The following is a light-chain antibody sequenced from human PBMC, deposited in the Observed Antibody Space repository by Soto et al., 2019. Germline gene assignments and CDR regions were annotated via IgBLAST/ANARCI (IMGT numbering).Light chain of an antibody. CDR1: SSEVGGYNY. Sequence: QSVLTQPASVSGSPGQSITISCTGTSSEVGGYNYVSWYQNHPGKAPKLMIYDVSNRPSGVSNRFSGSKSGNTASLTISGLQPEDEADYYCCSYTTSNTRQIVFGTGTKVTVL. CDR3: CSYTTSNTRQIV. V-gene: IGLV2-14*03. J-gene: IGLJ1*01. CDR2: DVS.